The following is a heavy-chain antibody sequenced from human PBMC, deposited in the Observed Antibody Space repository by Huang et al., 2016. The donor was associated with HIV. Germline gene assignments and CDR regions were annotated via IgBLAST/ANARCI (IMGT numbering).Heavy chain of an antibody. CDR1: GFTFSAFS. V-gene: IGHV3-48*01. CDR2: IRIDNGLT. J-gene: IGHJ4*02. CDR3: ARGKYDVLTGWDDTYYFDH. Sequence: EVQLVESGGRLVRPGGSLRLACAASGFTFSAFSMNWIRQVPGKGLEWISYIRIDNGLTYYEDSVKGRFTISRDTAKNALYLQMNSLRADDTALYFCARGKYDVLTGWDDTYYFDHWGQGTLVTVSS. D-gene: IGHD3-9*01.